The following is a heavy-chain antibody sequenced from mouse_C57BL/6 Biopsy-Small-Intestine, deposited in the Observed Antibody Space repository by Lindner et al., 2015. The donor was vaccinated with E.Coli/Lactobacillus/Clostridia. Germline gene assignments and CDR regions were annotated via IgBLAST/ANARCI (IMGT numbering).Heavy chain of an antibody. J-gene: IGHJ4*01. CDR1: GYTFTSYG. Sequence: VQLQESGAELARPGASVKLSCKASGYTFTSYGISWVKQRTGQGLEWIGEIYPRSGNTYYNEKFKGKATLTADKSSSTAYMEFRSLTSEDSAVYFCARIWGYAMDYWGQGTSVTVSS. CDR2: IYPRSGNT. V-gene: IGHV1-81*01. D-gene: IGHD4-1*01. CDR3: ARIWGYAMDY.